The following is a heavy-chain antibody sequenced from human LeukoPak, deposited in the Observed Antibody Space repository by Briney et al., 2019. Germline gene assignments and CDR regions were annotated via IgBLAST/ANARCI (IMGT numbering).Heavy chain of an antibody. Sequence: GGSLRLSCAASGFTFSYYAMLWVRQAPGKGLEWVALISFHGSNKYYADSVKVRFTISTSNSKNTLYLQVMSLRTEDASVYFCAKDGWEEYCSGGSCHWLFDYWGQGTLVTVSS. D-gene: IGHD2-15*01. CDR2: ISFHGSNK. CDR1: GFTFSYYA. CDR3: AKDGWEEYCSGGSCHWLFDY. V-gene: IGHV3-30*18. J-gene: IGHJ4*02.